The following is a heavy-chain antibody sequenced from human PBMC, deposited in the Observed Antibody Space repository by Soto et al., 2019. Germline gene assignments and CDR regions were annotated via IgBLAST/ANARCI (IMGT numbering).Heavy chain of an antibody. Sequence: ASVKVSCKASGGTFSSYTISWVRQAPGQGLEWMGRIIPILGIANYAQKFQGRVTITADKSTSTAYMELSSLRSEDTAVYYCASPDGGDAFDIWGQGTMVTVSS. CDR2: IIPILGIA. D-gene: IGHD3-16*01. CDR1: GGTFSSYT. V-gene: IGHV1-69*02. CDR3: ASPDGGDAFDI. J-gene: IGHJ3*02.